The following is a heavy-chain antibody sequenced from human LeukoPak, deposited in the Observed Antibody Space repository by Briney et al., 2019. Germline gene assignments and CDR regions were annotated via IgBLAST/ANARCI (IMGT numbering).Heavy chain of an antibody. D-gene: IGHD1-26*01. CDR1: GYSISSGYY. V-gene: IGHV4-38-2*02. J-gene: IGHJ4*02. CDR3: ARRRRGSYFDY. Sequence: SETLSLTCTVSGYSISSGYYWGWIRQPPGKGLEWIGSIYHSGSTYYNPSLKSRVTMSVDTSKNQFSLKLSSVTAADTAVYYCARRRRGSYFDYWGQGTLVTVSS. CDR2: IYHSGST.